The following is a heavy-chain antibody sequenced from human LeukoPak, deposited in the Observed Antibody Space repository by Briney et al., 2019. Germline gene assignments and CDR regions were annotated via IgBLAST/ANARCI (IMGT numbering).Heavy chain of an antibody. V-gene: IGHV4-34*01. CDR1: GGSFSGYY. CDR2: INHSGST. D-gene: IGHD4-23*01. J-gene: IGHJ3*01. CDR3: ARGRGAVAL. Sequence: SETLSLTCAVYGGSFSGYYWSWIRQPPGKGLEWIGEINHSGSTNYNPSLKSRVTISVDTSKNQFSLKLSSVTAADTAVYYCARGRGAVALWGQGTMVTVFS.